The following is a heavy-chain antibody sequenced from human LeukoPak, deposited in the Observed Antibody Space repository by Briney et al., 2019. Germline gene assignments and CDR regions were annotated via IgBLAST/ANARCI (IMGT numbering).Heavy chain of an antibody. D-gene: IGHD2-21*02. J-gene: IGHJ4*02. V-gene: IGHV1-2*02. Sequence: ASVKVSCKASGYTFTGYYMHWVRQAPGQGLEWMGWINPNSGGTNYAQKFQGRVTMTRDTSTSTAYMELSRLRSDDTAVYYCARVKREWRLLFYFDYWGQGTLVTVSS. CDR1: GYTFTGYY. CDR2: INPNSGGT. CDR3: ARVKREWRLLFYFDY.